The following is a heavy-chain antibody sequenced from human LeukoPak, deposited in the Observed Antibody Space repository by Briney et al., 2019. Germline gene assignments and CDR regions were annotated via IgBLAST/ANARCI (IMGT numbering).Heavy chain of an antibody. V-gene: IGHV4-30-4*01. CDR1: GGSINSGDYY. J-gene: IGHJ4*02. CDR2: IYYSGST. D-gene: IGHD6-13*01. CDR3: PREGPGRSSWYAGGSFAY. Sequence: PSQTLSLTCSVSGGSINSGDYYWSWIRQSPGKGLEWIGYIYYSGSTYYHPSLNNPFTISADTSKNQFSLKVNSVTAADTAVYYCPREGPGRSSWYAGGSFAYGGQGTLVTVSS.